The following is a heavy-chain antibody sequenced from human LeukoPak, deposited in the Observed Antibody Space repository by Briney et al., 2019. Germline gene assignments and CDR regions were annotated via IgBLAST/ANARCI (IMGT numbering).Heavy chain of an antibody. D-gene: IGHD2-2*01. CDR1: GFTFSSYW. Sequence: GGSLRLSCAAAGFTFSSYWMSWVRQAPGKGLEWVANIKYDGSDKYYVDSVKGRFTISRDNAKNSLFLQMNSLRVEDTAVYYCARNLPAADYWGQGTLVTVSS. CDR3: ARNLPAADY. V-gene: IGHV3-7*01. J-gene: IGHJ4*02. CDR2: IKYDGSDK.